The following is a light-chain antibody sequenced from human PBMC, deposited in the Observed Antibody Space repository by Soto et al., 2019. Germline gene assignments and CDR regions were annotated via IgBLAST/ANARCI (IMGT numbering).Light chain of an antibody. Sequence: QSVLTQPPSASGTPGQRVTISCSGSRASIGSNTVTWYQHLPGAAPKLLVYNNNQRPSGVPDRFSGSKSDTSASLAISGLQFEDEAVYYCAAWDDSLSGTVFGGGTKLTVL. CDR1: RASIGSNT. V-gene: IGLV1-44*01. CDR2: NNN. CDR3: AAWDDSLSGTV. J-gene: IGLJ3*02.